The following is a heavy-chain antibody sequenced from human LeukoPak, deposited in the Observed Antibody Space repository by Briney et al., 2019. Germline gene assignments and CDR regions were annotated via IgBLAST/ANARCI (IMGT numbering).Heavy chain of an antibody. V-gene: IGHV4-39*01. CDR3: ARAEIRPGYYYDSSRLRD. J-gene: IGHJ4*02. CDR2: IYYSGNT. D-gene: IGHD3-22*01. Sequence: SETLSLTCSVSGGSISSSSYCWGWIRQPPGKGLEWIASIYYSGNTYYNPSLKSRVTISVDTSKNQFSLKLSSVTAADTAVYYCARAEIRPGYYYDSSRLRDWGQGTLVAVSS. CDR1: GGSISSSSYC.